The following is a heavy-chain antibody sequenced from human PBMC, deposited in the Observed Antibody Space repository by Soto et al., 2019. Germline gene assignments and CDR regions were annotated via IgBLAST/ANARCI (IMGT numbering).Heavy chain of an antibody. J-gene: IGHJ4*02. CDR1: GFTFSSYAMYA. Sequence: GGSLRLSCAASGFTFSSYAMYAMSWVRQAPGKGLEWVSSISGRGDTTYYADSVKGRFTISRDNAKNTLYLQMNSLRVEDAAQYYCAKAPGYQLPRPHFDYWGQGTLVTVSS. V-gene: IGHV3-23*01. CDR2: ISGRGDTT. D-gene: IGHD2-2*01. CDR3: AKAPGYQLPRPHFDY.